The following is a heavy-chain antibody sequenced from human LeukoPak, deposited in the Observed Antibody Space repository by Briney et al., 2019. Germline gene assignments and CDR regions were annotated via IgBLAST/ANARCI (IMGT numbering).Heavy chain of an antibody. Sequence: SQTLSLTCAVSGGSISSGGYSWSWLRQPPGKGLEWVGYIYHSGSTYYNPSLKSRVTISVDRSKNQFSLKLSSVTAADTAVYYCARGYGDEAPYYYYYGMDVWGQGTTVTVSS. CDR2: IYHSGST. J-gene: IGHJ6*02. CDR1: GGSISSGGYS. D-gene: IGHD4-17*01. V-gene: IGHV4-30-2*01. CDR3: ARGYGDEAPYYYYYGMDV.